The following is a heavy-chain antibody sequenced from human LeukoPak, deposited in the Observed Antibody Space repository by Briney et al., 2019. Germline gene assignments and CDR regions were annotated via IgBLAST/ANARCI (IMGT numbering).Heavy chain of an antibody. CDR2: INSRSSTI. V-gene: IGHV3-48*02. CDR3: AREGVPAAWDY. Sequence: PRGSLRLSCAASGFTFSSYTMNWVRLAPGKGLEWVSYINSRSSTIHYTDSVKGRFTISRDNAKNSVYLQMDSLTDEDTAVYYCAREGVPAAWDYWGQGTLVTVSS. CDR1: GFTFSSYT. D-gene: IGHD2-2*01. J-gene: IGHJ4*02.